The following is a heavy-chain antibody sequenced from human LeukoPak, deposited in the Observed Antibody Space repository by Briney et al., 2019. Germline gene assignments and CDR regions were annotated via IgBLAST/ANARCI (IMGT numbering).Heavy chain of an antibody. V-gene: IGHV4-39*01. D-gene: IGHD5-12*01. CDR2: IYSGGST. CDR3: ARHSRSGSGGYENAFDI. CDR1: GGSISSSSYY. Sequence: SETLSLTCTVSGGSISSSSYYWDWLRQSPGKGLEWIGNIYSGGSTYYTPSLKSRVTISVDTSKNQFSLKLSSVTAADTAIYFRARHSRSGSGGYENAFDIWGQGTMVTVSS. J-gene: IGHJ3*02.